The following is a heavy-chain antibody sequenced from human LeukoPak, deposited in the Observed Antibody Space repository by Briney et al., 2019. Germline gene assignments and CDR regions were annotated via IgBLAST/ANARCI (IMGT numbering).Heavy chain of an antibody. D-gene: IGHD3-16*01. CDR1: GGSISTYY. Sequence: PSETLSLTCTVSGGSISTYYWSWIRQPPGKGLEWIGYIYYIGTTNYNPSLKSRVTISVDTSKNQFSLKLSSVTAADTAFYYCARDQGYGGFDYWGRGALVTVSS. J-gene: IGHJ4*02. V-gene: IGHV4-59*01. CDR3: ARDQGYGGFDY. CDR2: IYYIGTT.